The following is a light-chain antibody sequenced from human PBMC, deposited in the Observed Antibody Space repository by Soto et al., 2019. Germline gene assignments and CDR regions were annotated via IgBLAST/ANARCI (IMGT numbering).Light chain of an antibody. CDR3: QQYISSPLT. J-gene: IGKJ1*01. CDR2: GAS. CDR1: QSVSSSY. V-gene: IGKV3-20*01. Sequence: EIVLTQSPGTLSLSPGERATLSCRASQSVSSSYLAWYQQKPGQAPRLVIYGASNRATGIPDRFSASGSGTDFTLTISRLEPEDFAVYYCQQYISSPLTFGQGTKVDIK.